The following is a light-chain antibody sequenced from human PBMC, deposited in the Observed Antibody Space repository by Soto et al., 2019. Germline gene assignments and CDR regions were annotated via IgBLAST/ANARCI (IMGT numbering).Light chain of an antibody. CDR3: CSYAGSDTWA. J-gene: IGLJ3*02. CDR1: RSDVGNYNL. Sequence: QSALTQPASVSGSPGQSITISCAGTRSDVGNYNLVSWYQQYPGKAPKLMIYEVNKPPSGVSNRFSGSKSGNTASLTISGLQAEDEADYYCCSYAGSDTWAFGGGTKLTVL. CDR2: EVN. V-gene: IGLV2-23*02.